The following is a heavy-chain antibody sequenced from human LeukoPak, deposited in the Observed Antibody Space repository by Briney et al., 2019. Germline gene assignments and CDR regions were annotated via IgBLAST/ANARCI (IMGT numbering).Heavy chain of an antibody. J-gene: IGHJ4*02. D-gene: IGHD2/OR15-2a*01. CDR3: ATGNMYF. V-gene: IGHV3-15*01. Sequence: GGSLGLSCAASGFTFSNAWMSWVRQAPGKGLEWVGRIKTKVDGGTADYGTVVKGRFNISRDDSQNTLFLQVDSLKTEDTAVYYCATGNMYFWGQGILVIVSS. CDR1: GFTFSNAW. CDR2: IKTKVDGGTA.